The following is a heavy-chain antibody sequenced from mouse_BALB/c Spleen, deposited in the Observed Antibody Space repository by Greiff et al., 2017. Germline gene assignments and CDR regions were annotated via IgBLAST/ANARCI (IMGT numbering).Heavy chain of an antibody. D-gene: IGHD1-2*01. Sequence: EVQLVESGPGLVKPSQSLSLTCSVTGYSITSGYYWNWIRQFPGNKLEWMGYISYDGSNNYNPSLKNRISITRDTSKNQFFLKLNSVTTEDTATYYCARDRYYYGYWFAYWGQETLVTVSA. CDR2: ISYDGSN. J-gene: IGHJ3*01. CDR3: ARDRYYYGYWFAY. V-gene: IGHV3-6*02. CDR1: GYSITSGYY.